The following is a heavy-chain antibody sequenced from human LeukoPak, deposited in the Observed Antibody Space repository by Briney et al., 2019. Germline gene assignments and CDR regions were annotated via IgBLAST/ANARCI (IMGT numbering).Heavy chain of an antibody. Sequence: GGSLRLSCAASGFTFSSYAMSWVRQAPGKGLEWVSAISGGGGSTYYADSVKGRFTISRDNSKNTLYLQMNSLRAEDTAVYYCAKGQLWFGELPYFDYWGQGTLVTVSS. J-gene: IGHJ4*02. D-gene: IGHD3-10*01. CDR3: AKGQLWFGELPYFDY. V-gene: IGHV3-23*01. CDR2: ISGGGGST. CDR1: GFTFSSYA.